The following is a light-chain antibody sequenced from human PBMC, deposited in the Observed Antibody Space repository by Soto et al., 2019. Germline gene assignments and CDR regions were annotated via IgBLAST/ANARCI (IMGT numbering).Light chain of an antibody. V-gene: IGKV3-11*01. CDR1: QSVSSY. J-gene: IGKJ2*01. CDR3: QQRSNWPPYT. CDR2: DAS. Sequence: EIVLTQSPATLSLSPGERATLSYRASQSVSSYLAWYQQKPGQAPRLLIYDASNRATGIPARFSGSGSGTDFTLTISSLDPEDFAVYYCQQRSNWPPYTFGQGTKLEIK.